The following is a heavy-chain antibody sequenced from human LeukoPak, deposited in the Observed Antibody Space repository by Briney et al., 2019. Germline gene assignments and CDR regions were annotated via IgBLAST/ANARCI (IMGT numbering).Heavy chain of an antibody. CDR2: INHSGST. CDR3: ARRSAVAAHLDH. J-gene: IGHJ4*02. V-gene: IGHV4-34*01. CDR1: GGSFSGYY. Sequence: SETLSLTCAVYGGSFSGYYWSWIRQPPGKGLEWIGEINHSGSTNYNPSLKSRVTISVDTSKNQFSLKLSSVTAADTAVYYCARRSAVAAHLDHWGQGTLVTVSS. D-gene: IGHD6-19*01.